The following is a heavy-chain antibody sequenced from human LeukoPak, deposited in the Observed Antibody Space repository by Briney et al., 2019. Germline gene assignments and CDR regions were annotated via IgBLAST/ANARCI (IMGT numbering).Heavy chain of an antibody. Sequence: PSETLCLTCTASGGSISTYYWSWIRQPPGKLLHFIGDIYYTGSTNYNPSIKSRVTISVDTSKIQFSLKLSSVTAADTAVYYCARGVTVTTPLGWFDPWGQGTLVTVSS. V-gene: IGHV4-59*01. J-gene: IGHJ5*02. CDR2: IYYTGST. CDR1: GGSISTYY. D-gene: IGHD4-17*01. CDR3: ARGVTVTTPLGWFDP.